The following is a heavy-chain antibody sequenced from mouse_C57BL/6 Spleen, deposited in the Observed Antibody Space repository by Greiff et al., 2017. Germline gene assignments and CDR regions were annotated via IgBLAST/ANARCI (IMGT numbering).Heavy chain of an antibody. V-gene: IGHV3-6*01. CDR3: AREEGYSNYPYYAVDY. CDR2: ISYDGSN. J-gene: IGHJ4*01. CDR1: GYSITRGYY. D-gene: IGHD2-5*01. Sequence: EVKLMESGPGLVKPSQSLSLTCSVTGYSITRGYYWNWIRQFPGNKLEWMGYISYDGSNNYNPSLKNLISITLDTSKNQFFLKLNSVTTEDTATYYCAREEGYSNYPYYAVDYWGQGTSVTVSS.